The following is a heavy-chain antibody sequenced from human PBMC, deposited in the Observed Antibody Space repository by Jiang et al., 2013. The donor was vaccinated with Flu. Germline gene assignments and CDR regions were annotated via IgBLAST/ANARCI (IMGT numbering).Heavy chain of an antibody. CDR1: SGSISSHY. D-gene: IGHD2-21*02. Sequence: LLKPSETLSLTCTVSSGSISSHYWSWIRQPPGKGLEWIGYIHNSGTTNYNPSLKSRVTISIDTSPNQFSLKLISVTAPDTAVYYCARSYCGGDCYSMFGYSYYGMDVWGQGTTVTVSS. CDR3: ARSYCGGDCYSMFGYSYYGMDV. V-gene: IGHV4-59*08. J-gene: IGHJ6*02. CDR2: IHNSGTT.